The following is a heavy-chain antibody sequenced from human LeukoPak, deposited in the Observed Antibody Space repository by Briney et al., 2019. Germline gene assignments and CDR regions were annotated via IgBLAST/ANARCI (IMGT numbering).Heavy chain of an antibody. CDR3: AKDITGGAYDFWSGYPDY. CDR2: ISWDGGST. V-gene: IGHV3-43*01. Sequence: GGSLRLSCAASGFTFDDYTMHRVRQAPGKGLEWVSLISWDGGSTYYADSVKGRFTISRDNSKNSLYLQMNSLRTEDTALYYCAKDITGGAYDFWSGYPDYWGQGTLVTVSS. D-gene: IGHD3-3*01. CDR1: GFTFDDYT. J-gene: IGHJ4*02.